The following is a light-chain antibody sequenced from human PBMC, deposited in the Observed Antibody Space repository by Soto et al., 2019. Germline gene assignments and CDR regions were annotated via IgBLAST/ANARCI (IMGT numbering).Light chain of an antibody. V-gene: IGKV1-9*01. CDR2: TAS. CDR3: QHRHSYPLT. J-gene: IGKJ4*01. Sequence: DIPLTQSPSFLSASVGDRVTITCRASQGISNYLAWYQQKAGKAPKLLIHTASTLQNGVPSRLSGSGSGTEFTLTISSLQPEDLATYYCQHRHSYPLTFGGGTKVEIK. CDR1: QGISNY.